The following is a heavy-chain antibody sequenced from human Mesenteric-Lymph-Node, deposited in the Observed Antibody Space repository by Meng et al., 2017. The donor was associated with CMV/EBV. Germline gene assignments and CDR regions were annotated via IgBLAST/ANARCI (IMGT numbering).Heavy chain of an antibody. J-gene: IGHJ6*02. CDR3: TREPYYDFWSGYGSYYGVDV. D-gene: IGHD3-3*01. CDR2: IRSKTNSYAT. Sequence: GGSLRLSCAASGFTFSGSAMHWVRQASGKGLEWVGRIRSKTNSYATAYAASVKGRFTISRDDSKNTAYLQMNSLKTEDTAVYYCTREPYYDFWSGYGSYYGVDVWGQGTTVTVSS. V-gene: IGHV3-73*01. CDR1: GFTFSGSA.